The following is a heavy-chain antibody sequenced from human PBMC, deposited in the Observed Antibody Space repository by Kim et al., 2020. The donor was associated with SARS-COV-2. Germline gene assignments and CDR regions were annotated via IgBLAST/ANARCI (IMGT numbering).Heavy chain of an antibody. V-gene: IGHV3-66*01. D-gene: IGHD2-15*01. CDR3: ARGRGGV. CDR1: GFTVSSNH. CDR2: IYSDGST. J-gene: IGHJ6*04. Sequence: GGSLRLSCAASGFTVSSNHMSWVRQAPGKGLEWVSVIYSDGSTYYADSVKGRFTISKDNSKNTLSLQMNSLRAEDTAVYYCARGRGGVWGKGTSVTVSS.